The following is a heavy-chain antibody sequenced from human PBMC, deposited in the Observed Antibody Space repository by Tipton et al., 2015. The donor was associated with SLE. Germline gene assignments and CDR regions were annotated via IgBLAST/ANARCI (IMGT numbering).Heavy chain of an antibody. Sequence: TLSLTCAVYGGSFSGYYWSWIRQPPGKGLEWIGEINHSGSPNYNPSLKSRVTISVNTSKNPFSLKLSSVTAADTAVYYCARGQRGYSAPRPGWYFELWGRGALVTVSS. D-gene: IGHD5-12*01. J-gene: IGHJ2*01. CDR2: INHSGSP. CDR1: GGSFSGYY. V-gene: IGHV4-34*01. CDR3: ARGQRGYSAPRPGWYFEL.